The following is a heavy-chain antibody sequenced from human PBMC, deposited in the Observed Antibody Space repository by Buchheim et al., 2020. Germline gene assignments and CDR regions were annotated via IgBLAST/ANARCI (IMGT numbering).Heavy chain of an antibody. Sequence: QVQLVESGGGVVQPGRSLRLSCAASGFTFSSYGMHWVRQAPGKGLEWVAVIWYDGSNKYYADSVKGRFTISSDNSKNTLYLQMNSLRAEDTAVYYCAKGWTYYYDSSGYSQPHWGHGTL. D-gene: IGHD3-22*01. CDR1: GFTFSSYG. CDR2: IWYDGSNK. J-gene: IGHJ4*01. CDR3: AKGWTYYYDSSGYSQPH. V-gene: IGHV3-33*06.